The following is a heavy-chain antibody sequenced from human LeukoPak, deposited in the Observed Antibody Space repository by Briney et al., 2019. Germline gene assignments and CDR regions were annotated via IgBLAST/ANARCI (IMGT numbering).Heavy chain of an antibody. V-gene: IGHV4-30-4*01. CDR1: GGSISSGDYY. D-gene: IGHD6-13*01. CDR3: ARDTMQQLVPDY. J-gene: IGHJ4*02. CDR2: IHYSGST. Sequence: SETLSLTCTVSGGSISSGDYYWSWIRQPPGKGLEWIGYIHYSGSTYYTPSLKSRLTISVDTSRNQFSLKLSSVIAADTAIYYCARDTMQQLVPDYWGQGALVTVSS.